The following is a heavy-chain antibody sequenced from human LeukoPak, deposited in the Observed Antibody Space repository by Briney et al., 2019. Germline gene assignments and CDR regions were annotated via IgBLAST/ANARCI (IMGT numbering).Heavy chain of an antibody. D-gene: IGHD6-19*01. CDR1: GYTFTSYG. Sequence: EASVKVSCKASGYTFTSYGISWVRQAPGQGLEWMGWISAYNGNTNYAQKLQGRVTMTTDTSTSTAYMELRSLRSDDTAVYYCAREGPRRLYSSGWYVHWGQGTLVTVSS. J-gene: IGHJ5*02. CDR2: ISAYNGNT. V-gene: IGHV1-18*01. CDR3: AREGPRRLYSSGWYVH.